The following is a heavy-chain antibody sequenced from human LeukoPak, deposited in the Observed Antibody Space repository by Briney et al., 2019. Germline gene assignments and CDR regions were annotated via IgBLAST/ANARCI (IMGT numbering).Heavy chain of an antibody. J-gene: IGHJ4*02. CDR1: GFNFSAYT. D-gene: IGHD4-17*01. Sequence: GGSLRLSCATSGFNFSAYTMNWVRQAPGKGLEWVSSIISSVNYIYYADSVKGRFTISRDNAKNSLYLQMNSLRAEDTAVYYCARDGNTYGDYHYFDYWGQGTLVTVSS. CDR2: IISSVNYI. CDR3: ARDGNTYGDYHYFDY. V-gene: IGHV3-21*01.